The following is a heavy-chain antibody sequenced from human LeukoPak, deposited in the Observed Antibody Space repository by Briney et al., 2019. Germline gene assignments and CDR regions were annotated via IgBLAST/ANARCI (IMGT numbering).Heavy chain of an antibody. Sequence: GGSLRLSCAASGFTFSSYAMHWVRQAPGKGLEWVAVISYDGSNKYYADSVKGRFTISRDNSKNTLYLQMNSLRAEDTAVYYCAKDNGGNSYYYYYMDVWGKGTTVTVSS. V-gene: IGHV3-30*01. D-gene: IGHD4-23*01. CDR1: GFTFSSYA. J-gene: IGHJ6*03. CDR2: ISYDGSNK. CDR3: AKDNGGNSYYYYYMDV.